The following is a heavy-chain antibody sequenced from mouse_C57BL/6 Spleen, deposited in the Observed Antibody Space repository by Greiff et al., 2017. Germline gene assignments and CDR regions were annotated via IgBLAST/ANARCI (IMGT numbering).Heavy chain of an antibody. CDR1: GYSFTGYF. Sequence: VQLQQSGPELVKPGDSVKISCKASGYSFTGYFMNWVMQSHGKSLEWIGCINPYNGDTFYNQKFKGKATLTVDKSSSTAHMELRSLTSEDSAVYYCAREATVVANSFDYWGQGTTLTVSS. CDR2: INPYNGDT. J-gene: IGHJ2*01. D-gene: IGHD1-1*01. V-gene: IGHV1-20*01. CDR3: AREATVVANSFDY.